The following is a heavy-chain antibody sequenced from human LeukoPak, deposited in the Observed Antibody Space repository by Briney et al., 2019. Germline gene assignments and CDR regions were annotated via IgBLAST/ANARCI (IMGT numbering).Heavy chain of an antibody. CDR2: IYYSGST. CDR1: GGSISSYY. Sequence: PSETLSLTCTVSGGSISSYYWSWIRQPPGKGLEWIGYIYYSGSTNYNPSLKSRVTISVDTSKNQFSLKLSSVTAADTAVYYCARNSAYYDILTGYSPQGAFDIWGRGTMVTVSS. J-gene: IGHJ3*02. CDR3: ARNSAYYDILTGYSPQGAFDI. V-gene: IGHV4-59*01. D-gene: IGHD3-9*01.